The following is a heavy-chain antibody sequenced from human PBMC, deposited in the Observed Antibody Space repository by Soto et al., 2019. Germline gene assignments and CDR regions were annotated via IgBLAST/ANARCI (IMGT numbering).Heavy chain of an antibody. Sequence: PGGSLRLSCAASGFTFSSYAMSWVRQAPGKGLEWVSAISGSGGSTYYADSVKGRFTISRDNSKNTLYLQMNSLRAEDTAVYYCAKGKIGPAMVPRNFDYWGQGTLVTVSS. D-gene: IGHD5-18*01. CDR1: GFTFSSYA. CDR3: AKGKIGPAMVPRNFDY. CDR2: ISGSGGST. V-gene: IGHV3-23*01. J-gene: IGHJ4*02.